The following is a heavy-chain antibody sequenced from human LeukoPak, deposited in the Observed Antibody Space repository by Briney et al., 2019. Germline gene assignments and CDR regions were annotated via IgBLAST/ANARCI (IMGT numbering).Heavy chain of an antibody. CDR1: GGSISSYY. CDR3: ARGRWSSGWFDY. D-gene: IGHD6-19*01. J-gene: IGHJ4*02. Sequence: PSETLSLTCTVSGGSISSYYWNWIRQPPGKGLEWLGYIYYSGSTNYNPSPKSRVTISVDTSKNQFSLNLSSVTAADTVVYYCARGRWSSGWFDYWGQGTLVTVSS. CDR2: IYYSGST. V-gene: IGHV4-59*01.